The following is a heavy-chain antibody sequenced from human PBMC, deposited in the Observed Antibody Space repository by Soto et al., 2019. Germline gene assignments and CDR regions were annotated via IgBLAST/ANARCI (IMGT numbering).Heavy chain of an antibody. D-gene: IGHD2-8*01. V-gene: IGHV3-74*01. CDR1: GFTFNKYP. Sequence: VQVVESGGGLVQPGGSLRLSCAASGFTFNKYPLYWVRQAAGKGLVWVSRINRDGSTFYADSVKGRFTISRDNAKDTLYLQMNSLRVEDTAVYFCVRDNGGYWGQGTLVTVSS. CDR3: VRDNGGY. CDR2: INRDGST. J-gene: IGHJ4*02.